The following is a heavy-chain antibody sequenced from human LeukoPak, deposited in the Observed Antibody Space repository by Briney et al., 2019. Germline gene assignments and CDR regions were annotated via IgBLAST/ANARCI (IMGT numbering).Heavy chain of an antibody. V-gene: IGHV4-59*08. J-gene: IGHJ4*02. Sequence: PSETLSLTCTVSGGSISSYYWSWIRQPPGKGLEWIGYIYYSGSTNYNPSLKSRVTISVYTYKNHFSLKRSYVTAADTDVYYCARRGPTFVDYWGQGTLVTVSS. D-gene: IGHD3-10*01. CDR3: ARRGPTFVDY. CDR2: IYYSGST. CDR1: GGSISSYY.